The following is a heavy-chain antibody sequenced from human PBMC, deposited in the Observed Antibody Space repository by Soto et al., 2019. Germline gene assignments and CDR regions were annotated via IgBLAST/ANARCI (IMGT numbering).Heavy chain of an antibody. CDR3: ARYSSSWYGRTTYYYYGMDV. CDR1: GGTFISYA. Sequence: SVKVSCKASGGTFISYAISWVRQAPGQGLEWMGGIIPIFGTANYAQKFQGRVTITADKSTSTAYMELSSLRSEDTAVYYCARYSSSWYGRTTYYYYGMDVWGQGTTVTVSS. D-gene: IGHD6-13*01. V-gene: IGHV1-69*06. CDR2: IIPIFGTA. J-gene: IGHJ6*02.